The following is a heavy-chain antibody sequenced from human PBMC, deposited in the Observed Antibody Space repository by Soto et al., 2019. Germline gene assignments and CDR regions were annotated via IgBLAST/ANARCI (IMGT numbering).Heavy chain of an antibody. CDR2: IYPADSDV. CDR1: GYSFTSYW. Sequence: GESLKISCKGSGYSFTSYWIAWVRQVPGKGLEWMGIIYPADSDVRHSPSFQGQVTISVDKSLSTAYLQWSSLKASDTAMYYCARQDCRGGSCYSSRHYYYGMDAWGQGTTVTVSS. CDR3: ARQDCRGGSCYSSRHYYYGMDA. V-gene: IGHV5-51*01. D-gene: IGHD2-15*01. J-gene: IGHJ6*02.